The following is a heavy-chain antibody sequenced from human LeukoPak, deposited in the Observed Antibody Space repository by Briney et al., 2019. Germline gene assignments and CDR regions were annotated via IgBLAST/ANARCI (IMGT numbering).Heavy chain of an antibody. V-gene: IGHV1-2*02. J-gene: IGHJ6*03. CDR2: INPNSGGT. CDR3: AREGGIAARPGVYYYYMDV. D-gene: IGHD6-6*01. CDR1: GYTFTGYY. Sequence: ASVKVSCKASGYTFTGYYMHWVRQAPGQGLEWMGWINPNSGGTNYGQKFQGRVTMTRDTSISTAYMELSRLRSDDTAVYYCAREGGIAARPGVYYYYMDVWGKGTTVTVSS.